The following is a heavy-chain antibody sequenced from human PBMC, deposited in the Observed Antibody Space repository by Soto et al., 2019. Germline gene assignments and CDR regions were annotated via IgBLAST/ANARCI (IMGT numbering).Heavy chain of an antibody. CDR1: GFTFSNSW. CDR3: TKDFNWFDP. CDR2: ISGDGSNT. J-gene: IGHJ5*02. V-gene: IGHV3-74*01. Sequence: GGSLRLSCAASGFTFSNSWMQWVRQAPGKGLVWVSRISGDGSNTIYAGSVRGRFTISRDKAKNTLYLQMNSLRAEDTGIYFCTKDFNWFDPWGQGALVTVSS.